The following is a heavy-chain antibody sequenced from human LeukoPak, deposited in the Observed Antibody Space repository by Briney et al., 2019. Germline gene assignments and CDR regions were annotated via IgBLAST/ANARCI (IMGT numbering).Heavy chain of an antibody. J-gene: IGHJ3*02. CDR2: IYPDDSDT. CDR3: ASLVGAMRRAFDI. V-gene: IGHV5-51*01. D-gene: IGHD1-26*01. CDR1: GYSFTNNW. Sequence: GESLKISCKGSGYSFTNNWIGWVRQMPEKGLEWMGFIYPDDSDTRYSPSFQGQVTISADKSISTAYLQWSSLKASDTAMYYCASLVGAMRRAFDIWGQGTMVTVSS.